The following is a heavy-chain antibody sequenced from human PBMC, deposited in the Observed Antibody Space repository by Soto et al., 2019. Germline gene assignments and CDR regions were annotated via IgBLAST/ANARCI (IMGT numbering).Heavy chain of an antibody. V-gene: IGHV4-61*01. Sequence: SETLSLTCTVSGGSVSSGTYYWSWIRQPPGKGLEYIGYIYYSGSTNYNPSLKSRVTISVDTSKNQFSLKLNSVTAADTAVYYCATRGDFWSGNYGMDVWGQGTTVTVAS. CDR2: IYYSGST. J-gene: IGHJ6*02. D-gene: IGHD3-3*01. CDR3: ATRGDFWSGNYGMDV. CDR1: GGSVSSGTYY.